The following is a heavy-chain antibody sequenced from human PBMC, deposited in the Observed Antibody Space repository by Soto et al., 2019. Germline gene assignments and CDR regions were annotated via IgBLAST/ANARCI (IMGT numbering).Heavy chain of an antibody. CDR2: ISSNGGSA. V-gene: IGHV3-23*01. CDR3: ARGYCSAAGCYVHYYYGFDV. Sequence: GESLKISCAAAGFTFRNYAIAWVRQAPGKGLELVSSISSNGGSAYYADSVKGRFTISRDNSKNTLYLQMNSLRADDTAVYYCARGYCSAAGCYVHYYYGFDVWGQGTTVTVSS. CDR1: GFTFRNYA. J-gene: IGHJ6*02. D-gene: IGHD2-2*01.